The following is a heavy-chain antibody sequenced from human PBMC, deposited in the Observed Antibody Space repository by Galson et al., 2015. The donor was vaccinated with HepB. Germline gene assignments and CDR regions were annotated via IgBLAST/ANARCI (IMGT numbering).Heavy chain of an antibody. CDR3: TRRFAGYYYMDV. CDR1: GFSLSGSA. J-gene: IGHJ6*03. CDR2: IRSKGNNYAT. V-gene: IGHV3-73*01. D-gene: IGHD3-10*01. Sequence: SLRLSCAASGFSLSGSAMHWVRQASGKGLEWVGHIRSKGNNYATAYAASVNGRFTISRDDSKNTAYLQMNSLKTEDTAVYYCTRRFAGYYYMDVWGKGTTVTVSS.